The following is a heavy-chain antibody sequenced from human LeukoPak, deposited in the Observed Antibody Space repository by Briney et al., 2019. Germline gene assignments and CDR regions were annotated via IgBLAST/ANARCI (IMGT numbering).Heavy chain of an antibody. CDR2: IYSDGST. CDR1: GFTVSSNY. Sequence: GGSLRLSCAASGFTVSSNYMSWVRQAPGKGLEWVSIIYSDGSTYYADSVKGRFTISRDNSKNTLYLQMNSLRAGDTAVYYCTRVVVLSGYDYFGYWGQGTLVTVSS. J-gene: IGHJ4*02. V-gene: IGHV3-53*01. D-gene: IGHD5-12*01. CDR3: TRVVVLSGYDYFGY.